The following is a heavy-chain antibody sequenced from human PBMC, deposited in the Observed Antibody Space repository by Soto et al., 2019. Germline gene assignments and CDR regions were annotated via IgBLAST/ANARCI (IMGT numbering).Heavy chain of an antibody. CDR3: ARPLTTGWELLINVY. D-gene: IGHD1-26*01. V-gene: IGHV3-7*01. J-gene: IGHJ1*01. CDR1: GFTFSNYW. CDR2: IKQDGSEK. Sequence: LRLSCAASGFTFSNYWMSWVRQAPGKGLEWVANIKQDGSEKYYVDSVKGRFTISRDNAKNSLYLQMNSLRAEDTAVYYCARPLTTGWELLINVYSGQDTLVTVSS.